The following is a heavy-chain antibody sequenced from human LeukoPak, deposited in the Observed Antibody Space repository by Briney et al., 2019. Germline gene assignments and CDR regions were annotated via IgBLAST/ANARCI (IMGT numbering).Heavy chain of an antibody. J-gene: IGHJ4*02. CDR3: ARVPHMVRGDWSFDY. V-gene: IGHV1-2*02. CDR1: GYTFTGYY. D-gene: IGHD3-10*01. CDR2: INPNSGGT. Sequence: ASVKVSCKASGYTFTGYYMHWVRQAPGQGLEWMGWINPNSGGTNYAQKFQGRVTMTRATSISTAYMELSRLRSDDTAVYYCARVPHMVRGDWSFDYWGQGTLVTVSS.